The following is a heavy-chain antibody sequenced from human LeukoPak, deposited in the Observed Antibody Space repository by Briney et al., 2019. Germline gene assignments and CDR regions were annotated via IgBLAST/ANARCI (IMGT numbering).Heavy chain of an antibody. Sequence: GGSLRLSCAASGFTFSSYSMNWVRQAPGKGLEWVALISYDGSNKYDADSVKGRFTISRDNSKNTLYLQMSSLRGEDTAVYYCARDFGPVAFDIWGQGTMVSVSS. CDR3: ARDFGPVAFDI. CDR2: ISYDGSNK. V-gene: IGHV3-30*03. J-gene: IGHJ3*02. D-gene: IGHD3-10*01. CDR1: GFTFSSYS.